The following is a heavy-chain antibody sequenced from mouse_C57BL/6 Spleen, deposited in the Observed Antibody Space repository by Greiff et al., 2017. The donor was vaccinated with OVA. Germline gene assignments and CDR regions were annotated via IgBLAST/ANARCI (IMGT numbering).Heavy chain of an antibody. D-gene: IGHD2-4*01. V-gene: IGHV3-6*01. CDR2: ISYDGSN. Sequence: EVKLVESGPGLVKPSQSLSLTCSVTGYSITSGYYWNWIRQFPGNKLEWMGYISYDGSNNYNPSLKNRISITRDTSKYQFFLKLKSVTTEDTATYDCARSSFYYDYEGGFAYWGQGTLVTVSA. J-gene: IGHJ3*01. CDR3: ARSSFYYDYEGGFAY. CDR1: GYSITSGYY.